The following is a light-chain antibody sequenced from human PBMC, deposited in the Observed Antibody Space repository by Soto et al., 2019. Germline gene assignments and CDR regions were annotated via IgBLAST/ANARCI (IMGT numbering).Light chain of an antibody. CDR2: AAS. Sequence: EIVMTQSPATLSVSPGTRTTLSCRASQSVSSNLAWYQQKPGQAPRLLIYAASTRATGIPARFSGSGSGTEFTLTISSLQSEDFAVYYCQQYNNWPVFGQGTKV. CDR3: QQYNNWPV. V-gene: IGKV3-15*01. CDR1: QSVSSN. J-gene: IGKJ1*01.